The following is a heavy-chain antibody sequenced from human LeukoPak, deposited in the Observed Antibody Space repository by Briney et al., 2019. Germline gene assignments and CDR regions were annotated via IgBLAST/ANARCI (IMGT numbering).Heavy chain of an antibody. Sequence: GGSLRLSCAASGITFSSCGMNWVRQAPGKGLEWVSYISSSSTIYYADSVKGRFTISRDNAKNSLYLQMNSLRAEDTAVYYCAREDTSRSADYYMDVWGKGTTVTVSS. J-gene: IGHJ6*03. CDR3: AREDTSRSADYYMDV. CDR1: GITFSSCG. CDR2: ISSSSTI. D-gene: IGHD5-18*01. V-gene: IGHV3-48*01.